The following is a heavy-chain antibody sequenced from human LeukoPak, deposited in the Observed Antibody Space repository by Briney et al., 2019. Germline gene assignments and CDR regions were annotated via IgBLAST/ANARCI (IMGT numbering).Heavy chain of an antibody. J-gene: IGHJ4*02. Sequence: GGSLRLSCAASGFTFSSYSMNWVRQAPGKGLEWVSSISGSSSYIYYADSVKGRFTISRDNAKNSLYLQMNSLRAEDTAVYYCARDLEFGYAYVWGSYRPGYYFDYWGQGTLVTVSS. V-gene: IGHV3-21*01. CDR2: ISGSSSYI. CDR1: GFTFSSYS. CDR3: ARDLEFGYAYVWGSYRPGYYFDY. D-gene: IGHD3-16*02.